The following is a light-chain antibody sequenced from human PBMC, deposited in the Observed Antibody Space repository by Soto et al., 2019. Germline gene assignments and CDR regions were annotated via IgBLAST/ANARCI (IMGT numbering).Light chain of an antibody. V-gene: IGLV2-14*01. J-gene: IGLJ1*01. CDR2: DVS. CDR3: SSHTSSSTLESL. CDR1: SSDVGGYNY. Sequence: QSALTQPASVSGSPGQSITISCTGTSSDVGGYNYVSWYQQHPGKAPKLMIYDVSNRPSGVSNRFSGSKSGNTASLTISGLQAEDEAEYYCSSHTSSSTLESLFGTGTKVTVL.